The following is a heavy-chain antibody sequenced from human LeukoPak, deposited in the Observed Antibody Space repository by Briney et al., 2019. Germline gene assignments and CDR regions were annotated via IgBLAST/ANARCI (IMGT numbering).Heavy chain of an antibody. V-gene: IGHV3-11*01. J-gene: IGHJ4*02. D-gene: IGHD3-22*01. CDR3: ARYYLPYYYDSSGYPDFDY. Sequence: GGSLRLSCAASGFTFSDYYMSWIRQAPGKGLEWVSYISSSGSTIYYADSVKGRFTISRDNAKNSLYLQMNSLRAEDTAVYYCARYYLPYYYDSSGYPDFDYWGQGTLVTVSS. CDR1: GFTFSDYY. CDR2: ISSSGSTI.